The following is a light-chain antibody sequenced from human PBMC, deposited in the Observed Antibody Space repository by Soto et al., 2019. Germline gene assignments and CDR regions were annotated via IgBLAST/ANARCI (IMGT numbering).Light chain of an antibody. V-gene: IGKV3-20*01. CDR1: QSVSSYS. Sequence: ENVLTQSPGPLSVSPGERAPLSCRASQSVSSYSLAWYQQKPGQAPRLAIYGTSNRATGIPDRFSGSGSGTDFTLSISRLQPEDFAVYYCQQYDSSPRTFGQGTKVDI. J-gene: IGKJ1*01. CDR3: QQYDSSPRT. CDR2: GTS.